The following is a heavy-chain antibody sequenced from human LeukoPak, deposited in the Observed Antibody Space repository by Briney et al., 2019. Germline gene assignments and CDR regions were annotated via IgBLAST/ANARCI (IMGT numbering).Heavy chain of an antibody. CDR2: IYYSGST. CDR1: GGSISSGGYY. CDR3: ARGNYDILTGSPDIDY. J-gene: IGHJ4*02. Sequence: SETLSLTCTVSGGSISSGGYYWSWIRQHPGKGLEWIGYIYYSGSTYYNPSLKSRVIISVDTSKNQFSLKLSSVTAADTAVYYCARGNYDILTGSPDIDYWGQGTLVTVSS. V-gene: IGHV4-31*03. D-gene: IGHD3-9*01.